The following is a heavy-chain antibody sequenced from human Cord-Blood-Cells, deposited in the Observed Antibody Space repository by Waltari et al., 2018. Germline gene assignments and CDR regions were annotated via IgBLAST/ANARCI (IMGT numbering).Heavy chain of an antibody. CDR2: IYYSGST. J-gene: IGHJ3*02. Sequence: QVQLQESGPGLVKPSQTLSLTCTVSSGSLSSGDYYWSWIRQPPGKGLEWIGYIYYSGSTYYNPSLKSRVTISVDTSKNQFSLKLSSVTAADTAVYYCARDQLGDGDAFDIWGQGTMVTVSS. V-gene: IGHV4-30-4*08. CDR1: SGSLSSGDYY. CDR3: ARDQLGDGDAFDI. D-gene: IGHD3-10*01.